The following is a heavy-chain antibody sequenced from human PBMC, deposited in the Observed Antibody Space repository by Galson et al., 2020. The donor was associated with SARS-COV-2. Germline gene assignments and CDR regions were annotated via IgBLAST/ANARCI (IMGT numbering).Heavy chain of an antibody. CDR3: ASPYLAAAEVLGACDI. V-gene: IGHV3-48*03. CDR2: ISDSGTNI. Sequence: GESLKISCAGSGFTFSNYAMNWVRQAPGKGLEWISSISDSGTNIYYADSVKGRFTISRDNSKNSLYLQMTSLRAEDTAVYYCASPYLAAAEVLGACDIWGRGTVVTVCS. CDR1: GFTFSNYA. J-gene: IGHJ3*02. D-gene: IGHD6-13*01.